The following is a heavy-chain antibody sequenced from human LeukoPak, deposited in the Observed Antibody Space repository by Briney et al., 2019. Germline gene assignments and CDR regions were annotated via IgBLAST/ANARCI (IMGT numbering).Heavy chain of an antibody. CDR3: ARALANHALDY. V-gene: IGHV4-34*01. J-gene: IGHJ4*02. D-gene: IGHD2-21*01. CDR2: INHSGST. Sequence: PSETLSLTCAVYGGSFSGYYWSWIRQPPGKGLEWIGEINHSGSTNYNPSLKSRVTISVDTPKNQFSLKLSSVTAADTAVYYCARALANHALDYWGQGTLVTVSS. CDR1: GGSFSGYY.